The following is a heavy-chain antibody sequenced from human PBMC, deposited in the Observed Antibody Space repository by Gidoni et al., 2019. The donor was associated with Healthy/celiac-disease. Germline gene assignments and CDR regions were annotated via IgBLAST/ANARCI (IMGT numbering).Heavy chain of an antibody. J-gene: IGHJ4*02. V-gene: IGHV1-46*03. D-gene: IGHD6-13*01. CDR3: ARDGAAASPQFDY. Sequence: QAPGQGLEWMGIINPSGGSTSYAQKFQGRVTMTRHTSTSTVYMELSSLRSEDTAVYYCARDGAAASPQFDYWGQGTLVTVSS. CDR2: INPSGGST.